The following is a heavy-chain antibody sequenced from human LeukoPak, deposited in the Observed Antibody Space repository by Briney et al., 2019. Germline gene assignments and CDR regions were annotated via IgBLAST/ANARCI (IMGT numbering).Heavy chain of an antibody. D-gene: IGHD2-2*01. Sequence: ASVKVSCKASGYTFTSYGISWVRQAPGRGLEWMGWISAYNGNTNYAQKLQDRVTMTTDTSTSTAYMELRSLRSDDTAVYYCARVLGVVVVPAAMDFDYWGQGTLVTVSS. CDR3: ARVLGVVVVPAAMDFDY. CDR1: GYTFTSYG. CDR2: ISAYNGNT. J-gene: IGHJ4*02. V-gene: IGHV1-18*01.